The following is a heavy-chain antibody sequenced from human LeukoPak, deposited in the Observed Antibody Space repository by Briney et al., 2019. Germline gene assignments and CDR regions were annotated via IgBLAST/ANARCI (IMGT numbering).Heavy chain of an antibody. D-gene: IGHD6-19*01. V-gene: IGHV1-18*01. CDR1: GYTFTGYG. CDR3: ARDQGPSDIAVAAYGMDV. J-gene: IGHJ6*02. Sequence: ASVKVSCKASGYTFTGYGISWVRQAPGQGLEWMGWISAYNGNTNYAQKLQGRVTMTTDTSTSTAYMELRSLRSDDTAVYYCARDQGPSDIAVAAYGMDVWGQGTTVTVSS. CDR2: ISAYNGNT.